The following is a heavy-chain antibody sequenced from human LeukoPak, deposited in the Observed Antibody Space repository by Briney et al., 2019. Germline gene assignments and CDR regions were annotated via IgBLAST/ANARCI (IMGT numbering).Heavy chain of an antibody. V-gene: IGHV3-53*01. D-gene: IGHD5-18*01. CDR3: ARESGYSFDI. CDR2: TYRGGST. CDR1: GFTSSTNY. Sequence: GVSLRPSCAAFGFTSSTNYMTGVRQAPGKGRKCVSVTYRGGSTYYAYSVKGRFTISRDNSKNTLYLQMDSLRAEDTAVYYCARESGYSFDIWGQGTMVTVSS. J-gene: IGHJ3*02.